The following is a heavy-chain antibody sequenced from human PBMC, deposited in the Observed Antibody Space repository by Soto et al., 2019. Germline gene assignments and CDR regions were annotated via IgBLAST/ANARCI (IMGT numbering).Heavy chain of an antibody. CDR3: ARLLSGYYAY. CDR1: GYSFTNSA. CDR2: INAGNGNT. J-gene: IGHJ4*02. D-gene: IGHD3-22*01. Sequence: QVQLVQSGAEVRKPGASVKVSCKASGYSFTNSAMHWVRQAPGQRLEWMGWINAGNGNTRYSRKFQGRVTLTGDTSARTVYMDLSSLISEDTAVYYCARLLSGYYAYWGQGTLVTVSS. V-gene: IGHV1-3*01.